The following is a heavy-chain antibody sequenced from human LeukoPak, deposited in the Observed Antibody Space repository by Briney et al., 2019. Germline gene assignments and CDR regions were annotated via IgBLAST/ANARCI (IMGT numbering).Heavy chain of an antibody. Sequence: GGSLRLSCAASGFTFSSYAMHWVRQAPGKGLEWVAVISYDGSNKYYADSVKGRFTISRDNSKNTLYLQMNSLRAEDTAVYYCAKIDGGYYPYFDYWGQGTLVTVSS. J-gene: IGHJ4*02. CDR3: AKIDGGYYPYFDY. CDR1: GFTFSSYA. D-gene: IGHD4-23*01. V-gene: IGHV3-30*04. CDR2: ISYDGSNK.